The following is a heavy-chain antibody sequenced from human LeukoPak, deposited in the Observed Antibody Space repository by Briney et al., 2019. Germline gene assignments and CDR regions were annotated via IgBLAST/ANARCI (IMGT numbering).Heavy chain of an antibody. CDR2: MNPNSGNT. D-gene: IGHD6-13*01. CDR1: GYTFTSYD. CDR3: ARGGAAAGTLGLDP. V-gene: IGHV1-8*01. Sequence: ASVKVSCKASGYTFTSYDINWVRQATGQGLEWMGWMNPNSGNTGYAQKFQGRVTMTRNTSISTAYMELSSLRSEDTAVYYCARGGAAAGTLGLDPWGQGTLVTVSS. J-gene: IGHJ5*02.